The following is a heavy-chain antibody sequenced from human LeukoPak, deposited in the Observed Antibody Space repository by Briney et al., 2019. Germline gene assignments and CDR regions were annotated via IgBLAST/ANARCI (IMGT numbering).Heavy chain of an antibody. J-gene: IGHJ4*02. Sequence: PSETLSLTSTVSGGSISSSSYYWGWIRQPPGKGLEWIGSIYYSGSTYYNPSLKSRVTISVDTSKNQFSLKLSSVTAADTAVYYCAVEYCSSTSCYDYWGQGTLVTVSS. CDR3: AVEYCSSTSCYDY. CDR1: GGSISSSSYY. CDR2: IYYSGST. V-gene: IGHV4-39*01. D-gene: IGHD2-2*01.